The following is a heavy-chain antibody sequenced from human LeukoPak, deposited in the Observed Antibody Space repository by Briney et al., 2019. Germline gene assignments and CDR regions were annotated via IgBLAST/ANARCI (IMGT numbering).Heavy chain of an antibody. CDR2: IYASGST. Sequence: SETLSLTCTVSGGSISSYYWSWIRQPAGKGLECIGRIYASGSTDYNPSLKSRLTMSVDTSKNQFSLKLTSVTAADTAVYYCARGVYIAAAQYGYWGQGTLVTVSS. CDR1: GGSISSYY. J-gene: IGHJ4*02. D-gene: IGHD6-13*01. V-gene: IGHV4-4*07. CDR3: ARGVYIAAAQYGY.